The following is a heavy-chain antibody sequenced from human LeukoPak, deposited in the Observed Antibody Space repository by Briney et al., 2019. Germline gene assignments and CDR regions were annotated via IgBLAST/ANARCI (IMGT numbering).Heavy chain of an antibody. CDR2: IYPGDSDT. CDR1: GYSFTSYW. CDR3: ARYKYYYDSSGYYYGAFDI. V-gene: IGHV5-51*01. J-gene: IGHJ3*02. D-gene: IGHD3-22*01. Sequence: GESLRISCKGSGYSFTSYWIGWVRQMPGKGLEWMGIIYPGDSDTRYSPSFQGQVTISADKSISTAYLQWSSLKASDTAMYYCARYKYYYDSSGYYYGAFDIWGQGTMVTVSS.